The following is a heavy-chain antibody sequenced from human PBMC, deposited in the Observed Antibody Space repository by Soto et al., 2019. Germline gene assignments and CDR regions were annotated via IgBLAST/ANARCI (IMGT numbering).Heavy chain of an antibody. CDR3: AVTLNGDYAYYYYGMDV. Sequence: QVQLVQSGAEVKKPGASVKVSCKASGYTFTSYGISWVRQAPGQGLEWMGWISAYNGNTNYAQKLQGRVTMTTDTSTSTAYMELRSLRSDDTAVYYCAVTLNGDYAYYYYGMDVWGQGTTVTVSS. V-gene: IGHV1-18*01. J-gene: IGHJ6*02. CDR1: GYTFTSYG. CDR2: ISAYNGNT. D-gene: IGHD4-17*01.